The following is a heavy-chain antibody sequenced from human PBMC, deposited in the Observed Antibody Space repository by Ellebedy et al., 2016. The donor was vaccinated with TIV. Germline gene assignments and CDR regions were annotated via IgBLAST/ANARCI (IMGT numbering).Heavy chain of an antibody. CDR3: ARSPTSLRYFAWHLNWFDP. CDR2: IYYNGNT. D-gene: IGHD3-9*01. CDR1: GGSISTSSYY. J-gene: IGHJ5*02. V-gene: IGHV4-39*07. Sequence: SETLSLXXTVSGGSISTSSYYWGWLRQPPGKGLEWIGSIYYNGNTYSNPSLQGRVITSVDTSKNQFSLKLSSVTAADTAVYYCARSPTSLRYFAWHLNWFDPWGQGTLVTVSS.